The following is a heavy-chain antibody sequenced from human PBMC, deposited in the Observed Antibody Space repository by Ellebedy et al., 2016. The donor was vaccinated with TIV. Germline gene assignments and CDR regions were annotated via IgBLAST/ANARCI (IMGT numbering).Heavy chain of an antibody. J-gene: IGHJ3*01. CDR3: AKADSLLWDAFHL. Sequence: SLKISCAASGFTFDAYAMHWVRQAPGKGLEWVSSISWNSATINYAGSVKGRFTISRDNAKNSLYLQMNSLRAEDTALYYCAKADSLLWDAFHLWGQGTMVTVSS. CDR1: GFTFDAYA. CDR2: ISWNSATI. V-gene: IGHV3-9*01. D-gene: IGHD3-10*01.